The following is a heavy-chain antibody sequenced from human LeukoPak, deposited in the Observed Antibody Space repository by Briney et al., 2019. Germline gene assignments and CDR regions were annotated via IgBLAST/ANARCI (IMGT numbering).Heavy chain of an antibody. V-gene: IGHV4-59*08. CDR1: GGSISNYY. CDR3: ARAPPATAFFDY. Sequence: SETLSLTCTVSGGSISNYYWSWIRQPPGKGLEWIGYIFYSGSTYYNPSLKSRVTISVDTSKNQFSLKLSSVTAADTAVYYCARAPPATAFFDYWGQGTLVTVSS. CDR2: IFYSGST. D-gene: IGHD2-2*01. J-gene: IGHJ4*02.